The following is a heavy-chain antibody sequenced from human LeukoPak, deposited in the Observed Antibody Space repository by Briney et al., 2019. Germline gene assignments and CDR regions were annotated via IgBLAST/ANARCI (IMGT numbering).Heavy chain of an antibody. V-gene: IGHV4-59*01. J-gene: IGHJ4*02. Sequence: PSETLSLTCTVSGGSISSYYWSWILQPPGKGLEWIGYIYYSGSTNYNPSLKSRVTISVDTSKNQFSLKLSSVTAADTAVYYCASSGRYCSSTSCYSSWLDYWGQGTLVTVSS. CDR3: ASSGRYCSSTSCYSSWLDY. CDR2: IYYSGST. CDR1: GGSISSYY. D-gene: IGHD2-2*01.